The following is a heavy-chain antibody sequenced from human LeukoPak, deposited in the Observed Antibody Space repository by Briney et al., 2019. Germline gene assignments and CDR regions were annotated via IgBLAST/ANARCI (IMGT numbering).Heavy chain of an antibody. CDR2: IYYSGST. CDR3: ARHRYSSSWYIDY. J-gene: IGHJ4*02. Sequence: PSETLSLTCTVSGVSVSSGSYYWSWIRQPPGKGLEWIGYIYYSGSTNYNSSLKSRVTISLDTSKNQFSLKLNSVTAADTAVYYCARHRYSSSWYIDYWGQGTLVTVSS. V-gene: IGHV4-61*01. D-gene: IGHD6-13*01. CDR1: GVSVSSGSYY.